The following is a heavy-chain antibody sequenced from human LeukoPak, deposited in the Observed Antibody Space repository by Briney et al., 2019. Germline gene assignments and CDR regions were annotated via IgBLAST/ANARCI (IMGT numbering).Heavy chain of an antibody. J-gene: IGHJ4*02. D-gene: IGHD2-21*02. V-gene: IGHV4-34*01. CDR3: ARALGGTAGYYFDY. CDR2: INHSGST. CDR1: GGSFSGYY. Sequence: SETLSLTCAVYGGSFSGYYWSWIRQPPGKGLEWIGEINHSGSTNYNPSLKSRVTISVDTSKNQFSLKLSPVTAADTAVYYCARALGGTAGYYFDYWGQGTLVTVSS.